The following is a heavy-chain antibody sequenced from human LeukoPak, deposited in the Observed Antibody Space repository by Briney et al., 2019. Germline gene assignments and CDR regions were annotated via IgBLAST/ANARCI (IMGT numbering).Heavy chain of an antibody. CDR3: ARVAPYSTTWYFDY. Sequence: PGESLKISCKGSGYSFTNYWIGWVRQMPGKGLEWMGLIYPGDSDTRYSPSFQGQVTISADKSFSTAYLQWSSLKASDTAMYYCARVAPYSTTWYFDYWGQGTLVTVSS. D-gene: IGHD6-13*01. CDR2: IYPGDSDT. V-gene: IGHV5-51*01. J-gene: IGHJ4*02. CDR1: GYSFTNYW.